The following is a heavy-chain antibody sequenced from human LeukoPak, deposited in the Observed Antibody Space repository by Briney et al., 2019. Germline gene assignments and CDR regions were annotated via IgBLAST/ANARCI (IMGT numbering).Heavy chain of an antibody. J-gene: IGHJ6*03. D-gene: IGHD3-22*01. V-gene: IGHV3-20*04. CDR3: ARCLNYYDSSGWNYYYYMDV. CDR2: INWNGGGT. Sequence: PGGSLRLSCAASGFTFDDYGMSWVRQAPGKGLEWVSGINWNGGGTGYADSVKGRFTISRDNAKNSLYLQMNSLRAEDTALYYCARCLNYYDSSGWNYYYYMDVWGKGTTVTVSS. CDR1: GFTFDDYG.